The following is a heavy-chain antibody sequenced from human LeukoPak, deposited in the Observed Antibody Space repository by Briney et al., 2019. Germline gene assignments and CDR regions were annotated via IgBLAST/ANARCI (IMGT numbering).Heavy chain of an antibody. CDR1: GYSIRSGYY. CDR3: ARGHPFDS. V-gene: IGHV4-38-2*01. CDR2: IYHSGST. J-gene: IGHJ5*01. Sequence: SETLSLTCAVSGYSIRSGYYWGWIRQPPGKGLEWIGSIYHSGSTYYNSSLKNRVTISVDTSKNQFSLKLTSVTAADTAVYYCARGHPFDSWGQGTLVTVSS.